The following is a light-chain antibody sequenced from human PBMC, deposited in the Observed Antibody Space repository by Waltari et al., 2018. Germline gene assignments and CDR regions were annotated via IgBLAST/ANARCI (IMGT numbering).Light chain of an antibody. CDR2: QDT. Sequence: SYELTQPPSVSVSPGQTASITCSGDILGNKYASWYQQKPGQSPLLVIYQDTNRPSGIPERFSGSKSGNAATLTISGTQAMDEADYYCQALGTGAWVFGGGTKLTAL. CDR3: QALGTGAWV. J-gene: IGLJ3*02. CDR1: ILGNKY. V-gene: IGLV3-1*01.